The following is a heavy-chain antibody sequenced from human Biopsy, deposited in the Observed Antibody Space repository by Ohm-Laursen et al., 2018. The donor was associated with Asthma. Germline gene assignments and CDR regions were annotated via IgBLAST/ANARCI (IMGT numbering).Heavy chain of an antibody. J-gene: IGHJ4*02. CDR2: IYYSGST. Sequence: SETLSLTCTVSYGSITSGGYYWTWIRQHPGKGLEWIGFIYYSGSTYYNPSLKSRVSISIDTSKNQFSLKLSSVTAADTAVYYCARDFVDSAMDYFDYWGQGKPVTVSS. V-gene: IGHV4-31*03. D-gene: IGHD5-18*01. CDR1: YGSITSGGYY. CDR3: ARDFVDSAMDYFDY.